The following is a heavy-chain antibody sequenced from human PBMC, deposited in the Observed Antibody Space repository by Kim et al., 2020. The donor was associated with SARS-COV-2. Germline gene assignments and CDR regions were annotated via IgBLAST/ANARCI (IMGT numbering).Heavy chain of an antibody. CDR2: IYPGDSDT. CDR3: ARHEIVGSTVSHFDI. J-gene: IGHJ3*02. CDR1: GYSFSTYW. V-gene: IGHV5-51*01. D-gene: IGHD1-26*01. Sequence: GESLKISCKGSGYSFSTYWIGWVRQMPGKGLEWMGIIYPGDSDTRYSPTFQGQVTIAADKSISTAFLQWSSLKASDTAMYYFARHEIVGSTVSHFDIWGQATMVAVPS.